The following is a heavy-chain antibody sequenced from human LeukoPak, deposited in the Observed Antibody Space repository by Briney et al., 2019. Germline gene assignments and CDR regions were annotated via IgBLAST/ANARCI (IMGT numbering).Heavy chain of an antibody. CDR2: IKQDGSEK. D-gene: IGHD6-6*01. CDR3: ARGFYGSSSGYYYYYMDV. V-gene: IGHV3-7*01. CDR1: GFTFSSYW. Sequence: GGSLRLSCAASGFTFSSYWMSWVRQAPGKGLEWVANIKQDGSEKYYVDSVKGRFTISRDNAKNSLYLQMNSLRAEDTAVYYCARGFYGSSSGYYYYYMDVWGKGTTVTVSS. J-gene: IGHJ6*03.